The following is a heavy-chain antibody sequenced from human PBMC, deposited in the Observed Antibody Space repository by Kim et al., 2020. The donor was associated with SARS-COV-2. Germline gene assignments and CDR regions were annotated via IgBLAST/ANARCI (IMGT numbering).Heavy chain of an antibody. CDR3: AKEGTIFGVVKTYYYYGMDV. J-gene: IGHJ6*02. CDR2: ISYDGSNK. CDR1: GFTFSSYG. V-gene: IGHV3-30*18. D-gene: IGHD3-3*01. Sequence: GGSLRLSCAASGFTFSSYGMHWVRQAPGKGLEWVAVISYDGSNKYYADSVKGRFTISRDNSKNTLYLQMNSLRAEDTAVYYCAKEGTIFGVVKTYYYYGMDVWGQGTTVTVSS.